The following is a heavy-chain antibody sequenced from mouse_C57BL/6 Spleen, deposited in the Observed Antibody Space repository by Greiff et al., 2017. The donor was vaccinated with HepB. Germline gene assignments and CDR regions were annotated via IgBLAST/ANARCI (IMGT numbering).Heavy chain of an antibody. D-gene: IGHD4-1*01. CDR2: ISSGSSTI. J-gene: IGHJ1*03. CDR1: GFTFSDYG. CDR3: ARVALPLGYVDV. Sequence: EVKLMESGGGLVKPGGSLKLSCAASGFTFSDYGMHWVRQAPEKGLEWVAYISSGSSTIYYAETVKGRFTISRDNAKNTLFLQMTSLRSEDKAMYYCARVALPLGYVDVWGTGTTFTVSS. V-gene: IGHV5-17*01.